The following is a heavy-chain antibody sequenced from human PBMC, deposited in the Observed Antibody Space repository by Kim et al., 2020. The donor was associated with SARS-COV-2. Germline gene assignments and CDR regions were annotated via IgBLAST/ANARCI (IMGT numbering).Heavy chain of an antibody. CDR1: GYTFTSYY. Sequence: ASVKVSCKASGYTFTSYYMHWVRQAPGQGLEWMGIINPSGGSTSYAQKFQGRVTMTRDTSTSTVYMELSSLRSEDTAVYYCARDTAPDLYCSSTSCRTRGGYYYGMDVWGQGTTVTVSS. CDR2: INPSGGST. D-gene: IGHD2-2*01. J-gene: IGHJ6*02. CDR3: ARDTAPDLYCSSTSCRTRGGYYYGMDV. V-gene: IGHV1-46*01.